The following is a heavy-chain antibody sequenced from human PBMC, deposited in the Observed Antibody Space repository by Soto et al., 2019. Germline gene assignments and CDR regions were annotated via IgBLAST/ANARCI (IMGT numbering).Heavy chain of an antibody. Sequence: SETLSLTCTVSGGSISTDSYYWGWVRQSQGKGLEWIGSIFYSGNTYYSPSLKSRVTISVDLSNNQFSPRLTSVTAADTAVYYCAKVVVGATSHSDFDSWGQGTLVTVSS. V-gene: IGHV4-39*02. CDR1: GGSISTDSYY. CDR2: IFYSGNT. CDR3: AKVVVGATSHSDFDS. D-gene: IGHD2-15*01. J-gene: IGHJ4*02.